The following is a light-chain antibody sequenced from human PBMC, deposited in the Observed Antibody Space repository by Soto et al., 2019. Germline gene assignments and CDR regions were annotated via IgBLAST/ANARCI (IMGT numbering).Light chain of an antibody. J-gene: IGKJ3*01. CDR1: QSVSSN. V-gene: IGKV3-11*01. CDR3: QQRSNSFT. Sequence: EIVLTQSPATLSLSPGERATLSCRASQSVSSNLAWYQQKPGQAPRLLIYDASNRATGMPARFSGSGSGTDSTLTISSLEPEDFAVYYCQQRSNSFTFGPGTKVDIK. CDR2: DAS.